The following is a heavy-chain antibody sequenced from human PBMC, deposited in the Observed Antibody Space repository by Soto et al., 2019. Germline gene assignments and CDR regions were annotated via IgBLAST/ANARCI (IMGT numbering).Heavy chain of an antibody. CDR3: AREGDYGDYGSDY. CDR1: RGSIRSGRYY. J-gene: IGHJ4*02. D-gene: IGHD4-17*01. Sequence: LSITCIVSRGSIRSGRYYWGWIRQPPGKGLEWIGSIYDSGSTYYNVSLKSRVTISVDTSKNQFSLKLSSVTAADTAVYYCAREGDYGDYGSDYWGQGTLVTVSS. V-gene: IGHV4-39*07. CDR2: IYDSGST.